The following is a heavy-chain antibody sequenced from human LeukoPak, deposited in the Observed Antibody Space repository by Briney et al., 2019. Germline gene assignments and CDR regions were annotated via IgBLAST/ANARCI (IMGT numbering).Heavy chain of an antibody. Sequence: ASVKVSCKASGYTFTSYDINWVRQATGQGLEWMGWMNPNSGNTGYAQKFQGRVTMTRNTSISTAYVELSSLRSEDTAVHYCARENVVVTAILNYYYYMDVWGKGTTVTVSS. V-gene: IGHV1-8*01. CDR3: ARENVVVTAILNYYYYMDV. D-gene: IGHD2-21*02. CDR2: MNPNSGNT. CDR1: GYTFTSYD. J-gene: IGHJ6*03.